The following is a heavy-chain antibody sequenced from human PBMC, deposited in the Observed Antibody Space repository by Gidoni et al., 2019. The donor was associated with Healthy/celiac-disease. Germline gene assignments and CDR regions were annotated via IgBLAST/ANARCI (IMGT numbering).Heavy chain of an antibody. CDR2: FDPEDGET. Sequence: QVQLVQTGAEVKKPGASVKVSCKVSGYTLTELSMHWVRQAPGKGLEWMGGFDPEDGETIYAQKFQGRVTMTEDTSTDTAYMELSSLRSEDTAVYYCATVLVVVITSSQGGWFDPWGQGTLVTVSS. CDR1: GYTLTELS. CDR3: ATVLVVVITSSQGGWFDP. D-gene: IGHD3-22*01. J-gene: IGHJ5*02. V-gene: IGHV1-24*01.